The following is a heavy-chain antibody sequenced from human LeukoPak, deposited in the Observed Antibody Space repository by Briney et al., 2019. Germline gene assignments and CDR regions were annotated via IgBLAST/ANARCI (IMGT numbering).Heavy chain of an antibody. CDR2: ISSSGSTI. D-gene: IGHD6-13*01. J-gene: IGHJ4*02. CDR3: AKDLSGVAAAGALVDY. Sequence: GGSLRLSCAASGFTFSSYEMNWVRQAPGKGLEWVSYISSSGSTIYYADSVKGRFTISRDNSKNTLYLQMNSLRAEDTAVYYCAKDLSGVAAAGALVDYWGQGTLVTVSS. CDR1: GFTFSSYE. V-gene: IGHV3-48*03.